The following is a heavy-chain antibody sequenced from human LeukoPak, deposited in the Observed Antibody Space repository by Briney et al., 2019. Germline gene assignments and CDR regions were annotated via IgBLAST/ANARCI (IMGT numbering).Heavy chain of an antibody. CDR2: INHSGST. J-gene: IGHJ4*02. D-gene: IGHD4-17*01. CDR3: ARGLTTTVTTSSY. CDR1: GGSFSGYY. Sequence: SETLSLTCVVYGGSFSGYYWSWIRQPPGKGLEWIGEINHSGSTNYNPSLKSRVTISVDTSKNQFSLKLSSVTAADTAVYYCARGLTTTVTTSSYWGQGTLVTVSS. V-gene: IGHV4-34*01.